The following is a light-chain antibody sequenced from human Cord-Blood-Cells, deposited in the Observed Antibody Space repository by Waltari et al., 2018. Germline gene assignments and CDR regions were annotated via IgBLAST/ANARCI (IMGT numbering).Light chain of an antibody. CDR2: KAS. CDR3: QQYNSYPYT. CDR1: QSISSW. J-gene: IGKJ2*01. V-gene: IGKV1-5*03. Sequence: DIQMTQSPSTLPASVADKVTITCRASQSISSWLAWYQQKPGKATKLLIYKASSLESGVPSRFSGSGSGTEFTLTISSLQPDYFATYYGQQYNSYPYTFCQGTKLEIK.